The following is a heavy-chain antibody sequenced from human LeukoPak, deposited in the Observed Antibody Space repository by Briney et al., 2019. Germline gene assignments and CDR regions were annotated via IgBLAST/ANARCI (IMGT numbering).Heavy chain of an antibody. CDR1: GYSISSGYY. V-gene: IGHV4-38-2*01. Sequence: PSETLSLTCAVSGYSISSGYYWGCIRQPPGKGLEWIGSIYHSGSTYYNPSLKSRVTISVDTSKNQFSLKLSSVTAADTAVYYCARGYCSSTSCYSPFDYWGQETLVTVSS. D-gene: IGHD2-2*01. J-gene: IGHJ4*02. CDR3: ARGYCSSTSCYSPFDY. CDR2: IYHSGST.